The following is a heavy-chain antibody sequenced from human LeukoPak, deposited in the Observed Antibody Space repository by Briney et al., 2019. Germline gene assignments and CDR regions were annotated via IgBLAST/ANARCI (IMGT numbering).Heavy chain of an antibody. Sequence: GGSLRLSCAASGFTFSSYAMTWVRQPPGKGLEWVSTISGSGGRTYYADSVKGRFTISRDDSKNTLYLQMNSLRAEDTAVYYCAKVRTMIAVALDIWGQGTMVTVSS. J-gene: IGHJ3*02. CDR2: ISGSGGRT. CDR3: AKVRTMIAVALDI. CDR1: GFTFSSYA. D-gene: IGHD3-22*01. V-gene: IGHV3-23*01.